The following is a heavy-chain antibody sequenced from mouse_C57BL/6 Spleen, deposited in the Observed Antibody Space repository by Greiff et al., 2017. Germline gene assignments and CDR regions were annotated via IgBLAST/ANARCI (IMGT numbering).Heavy chain of an antibody. D-gene: IGHD4-1*01. V-gene: IGHV1-82*01. J-gene: IGHJ2*01. CDR2: IYPGDGDT. CDR1: GYAFSSSW. Sequence: VKLQQSGPELVKPGASVKISCKASGYAFSSSWMNWVKQRPGKGLEWIGRIYPGDGDTNYNGKFKGKATLTADKSSSTAYMQLSSLTSEDSAVYFCARLDGTDFDYWGQGTTHTVSS. CDR3: ARLDGTDFDY.